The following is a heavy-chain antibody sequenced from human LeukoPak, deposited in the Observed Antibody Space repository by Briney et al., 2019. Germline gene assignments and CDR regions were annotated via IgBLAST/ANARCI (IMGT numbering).Heavy chain of an antibody. V-gene: IGHV5-51*01. Sequence: GESLKISCKGSGYSFTSYWIGWVRQMPGKGLEWMGIIYPGDSDTRYSPSFQGQVTISADKSISTAYLQWSSLKASDTPMYYCARSSYGDPGDYYYGMDVWGQGTTVTVSS. CDR2: IYPGDSDT. CDR3: ARSSYGDPGDYYYGMDV. CDR1: GYSFTSYW. J-gene: IGHJ6*02. D-gene: IGHD4-17*01.